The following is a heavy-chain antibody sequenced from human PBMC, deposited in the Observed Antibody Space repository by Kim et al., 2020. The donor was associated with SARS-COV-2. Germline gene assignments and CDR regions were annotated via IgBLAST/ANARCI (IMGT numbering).Heavy chain of an antibody. CDR3: ARNYGATIEYFDY. J-gene: IGHJ4*02. CDR1: GFSFSDYS. Sequence: GGSLRLSCTASGFSFSDYSMSWVRQAPGRGLEWVSDISGGSSATNYADSLKGRFITSRDNAKNSLYLQINSLRAEDTATYYCARNYGATIEYFDYWGLGTVVIVSS. V-gene: IGHV3-11*03. CDR2: ISGGSSAT. D-gene: IGHD5-12*01.